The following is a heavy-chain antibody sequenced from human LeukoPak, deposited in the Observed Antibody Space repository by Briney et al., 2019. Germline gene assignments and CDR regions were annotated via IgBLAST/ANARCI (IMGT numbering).Heavy chain of an antibody. CDR2: FDPEDGET. CDR3: ATSWGSGSYYFDY. V-gene: IGHV1-24*01. D-gene: IGHD1-26*01. Sequence: GASVKVSCKVSGYTLTELSMHWVRQAPGKGLEWMGGFDPEDGETIYAQKFQGRVTMTEDPSTDTAYMELSSLRSEDTAVYYCATSWGSGSYYFDYWGQGTLVTVSS. J-gene: IGHJ4*02. CDR1: GYTLTELS.